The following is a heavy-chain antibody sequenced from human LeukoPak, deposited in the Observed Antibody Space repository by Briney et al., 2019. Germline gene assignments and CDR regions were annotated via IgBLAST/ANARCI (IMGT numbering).Heavy chain of an antibody. CDR3: ARDTYYYDSSGLTTIDY. Sequence: GGSLRLSCAASGFTFSTYSMNWVRQAPGKGLEWVSSIYIYYADSLKGRFTISRDNAKNSLFLQMNSLRAEDTAVYYCARDTYYYDSSGLTTIDYWGQGTLVTVSS. J-gene: IGHJ4*02. V-gene: IGHV3-21*04. D-gene: IGHD3-22*01. CDR1: GFTFSTYS. CDR2: IYI.